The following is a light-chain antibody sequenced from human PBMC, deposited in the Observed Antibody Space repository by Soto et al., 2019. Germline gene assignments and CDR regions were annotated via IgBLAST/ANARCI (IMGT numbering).Light chain of an antibody. CDR2: ENN. CDR3: GTWDNSLSAGV. V-gene: IGLV1-51*02. Sequence: QSVLTQPPSVSAAPGQKVTISCSGSSSNIGNNYVSWYQQLPGTAPKLLIYENNKRPSGIPDRFSGSKSGTSATLGITGLQTGDEADYYCGTWDNSLSAGVFGGATKLTVL. J-gene: IGLJ3*02. CDR1: SSNIGNNY.